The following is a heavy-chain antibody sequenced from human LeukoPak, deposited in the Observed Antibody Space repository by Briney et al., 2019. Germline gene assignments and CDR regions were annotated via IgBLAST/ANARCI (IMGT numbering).Heavy chain of an antibody. Sequence: PSETLSLTCTVSGDSISSYQWSWIRQPAGKGLEWIGLIYSSGNTNYNPSLKSRVTMSVDTSKNQFSLKLSSVTAADTALYYCARSGTYNWFDSWGQGTLVTVSS. D-gene: IGHD1-26*01. CDR2: IYSSGNT. V-gene: IGHV4-4*07. CDR3: ARSGTYNWFDS. CDR1: GDSISSYQ. J-gene: IGHJ5*01.